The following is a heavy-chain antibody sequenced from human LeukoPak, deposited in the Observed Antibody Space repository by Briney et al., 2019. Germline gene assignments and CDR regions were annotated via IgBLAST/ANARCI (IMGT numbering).Heavy chain of an antibody. Sequence: SETLSLTCTVSGASINNNFWTWIRQLPGKGLEWIGYIYSSGSANCNPSLKSRVIISRDTSKNQISLNLTSVTAADTALYFCARHRDYYDTWGHGTLVTVSS. D-gene: IGHD3-22*01. J-gene: IGHJ4*01. CDR2: IYSSGSA. V-gene: IGHV4-59*08. CDR1: GASINNNF. CDR3: ARHRDYYDT.